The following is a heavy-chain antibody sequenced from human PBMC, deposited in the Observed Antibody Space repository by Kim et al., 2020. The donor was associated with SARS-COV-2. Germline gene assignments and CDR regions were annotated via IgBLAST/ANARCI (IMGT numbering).Heavy chain of an antibody. D-gene: IGHD3-22*01. CDR2: IRSKANSYAT. Sequence: GGSLRLSCAASGFTFSGSAMHWVRQASGKGLEWVGRIRSKANSYATAYAASVKGRFTISRDDSKNTAYLQMNSLKTEDTAVYYCTSLHYYDSSGYPIGFDAFDIWGQETMVTVSS. J-gene: IGHJ3*02. V-gene: IGHV3-73*01. CDR3: TSLHYYDSSGYPIGFDAFDI. CDR1: GFTFSGSA.